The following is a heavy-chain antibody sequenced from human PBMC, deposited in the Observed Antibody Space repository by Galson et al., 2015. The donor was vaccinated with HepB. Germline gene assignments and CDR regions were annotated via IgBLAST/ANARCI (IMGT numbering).Heavy chain of an antibody. CDR2: INADGSDE. D-gene: IGHD2-8*01. J-gene: IGHJ5*02. CDR1: GFTFRTSW. CDR3: ATDGGCFRLDP. Sequence: SLRLSCAASGFTFRTSWMTWVRQGPGRGLEWVANINADGSDEFYVDSVKDRFTISRDNAKNSLYLQMNSLRAEDTGVYYCATDGGCFRLDPWGQGTLVTVSS. V-gene: IGHV3-7*01.